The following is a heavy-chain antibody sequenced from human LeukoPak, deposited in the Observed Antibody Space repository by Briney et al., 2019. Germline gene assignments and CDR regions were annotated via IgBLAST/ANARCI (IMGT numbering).Heavy chain of an antibody. J-gene: IGHJ6*03. CDR1: GGSINGYY. CDR3: ARVGIAAAGSEAYYYYYMDV. D-gene: IGHD6-13*01. V-gene: IGHV4-59*01. Sequence: SETLSLTCTVSGGSINGYYWTWIRQPPGKGLEWIGYIYYSGSTNYNPSLKSRVTISVDTSKNQFSLKLSSVTAADTAVYYCARVGIAAAGSEAYYYYYMDVWGKGTTVTVSS. CDR2: IYYSGST.